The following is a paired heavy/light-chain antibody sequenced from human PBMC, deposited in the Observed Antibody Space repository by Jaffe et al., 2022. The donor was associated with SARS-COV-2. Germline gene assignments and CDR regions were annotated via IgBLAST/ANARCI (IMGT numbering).Heavy chain of an antibody. D-gene: IGHD3-10*01. J-gene: IGHJ6*02. Sequence: QVQLVESGGGVVQPGRSLRLSCAASGFTFSSYGMHWVRQAPGKGLEWVAVIWYDGSNKYYADSVKGRFTISRDNSKNTLYLQMNSLRAEDTAVYYCARDDGSGSYALGDYYYGMDVWGQGTTVTVSS. CDR2: IWYDGSNK. CDR1: GFTFSSYG. CDR3: ARDDGSGSYALGDYYYGMDV. V-gene: IGHV3-33*01.
Light chain of an antibody. V-gene: IGLV3-25*03. Sequence: SYELTQPPSVSVSPGQTARITCSGDALPKQYAYWYQQKPGQAPVLVIYKDSERPSGIPERFSGSSSGTTVTLTISGVQAEDEADYYCQSADSSGTYHVVFGGGTKLTVL. CDR3: QSADSSGTYHVV. CDR2: KDS. J-gene: IGLJ2*01. CDR1: ALPKQY.